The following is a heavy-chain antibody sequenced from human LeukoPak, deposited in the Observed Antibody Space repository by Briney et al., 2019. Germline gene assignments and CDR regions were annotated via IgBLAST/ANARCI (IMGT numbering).Heavy chain of an antibody. CDR2: INAGNGNT. CDR1: RYTFTSYA. V-gene: IGHV1-3*01. Sequence: ASVKVSCKASRYTFTSYAMHWVRQAPGQRLEWVGWINAGNGNTKYSQKFQGRVTITRDTSASTAYMELSSLRSEDTAVYYCARISGTPAAYYFDYWGQGTLVTVSS. CDR3: ARISGTPAAYYFDY. J-gene: IGHJ4*02. D-gene: IGHD2-15*01.